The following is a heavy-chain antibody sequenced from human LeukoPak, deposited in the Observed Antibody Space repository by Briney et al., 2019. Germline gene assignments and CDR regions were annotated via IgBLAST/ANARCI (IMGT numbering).Heavy chain of an antibody. V-gene: IGHV3-23*01. Sequence: GGSLRLSCAAPGFTFSSYPMNWGRQAPGKGLEWFSDINGSGGSTYYADSVTGRFTISRDNAKNSLYLQMNSLRAEDTAVYYCARDTGSSGWYTNYFDYWGQGTLVTVSS. CDR1: GFTFSSYP. CDR3: ARDTGSSGWYTNYFDY. CDR2: INGSGGST. D-gene: IGHD6-19*01. J-gene: IGHJ4*02.